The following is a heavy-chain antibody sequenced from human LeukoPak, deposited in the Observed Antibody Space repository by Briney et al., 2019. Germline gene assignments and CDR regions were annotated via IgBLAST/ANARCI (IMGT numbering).Heavy chain of an antibody. CDR1: GGTFSSYA. CDR3: ARNDYGGYRGGGFDY. CDR2: IIPIFGTA. J-gene: IGHJ4*02. D-gene: IGHD4-17*01. Sequence: GASVKVSCKASGGTFSSYAISWVRQAPGQGLEWMGGIIPIFGTANYAQKFQGRVTITADESTSTAYMELSSLRSEDTAVYYCARNDYGGYRGGGFDYWGQGTLVTVSS. V-gene: IGHV1-69*13.